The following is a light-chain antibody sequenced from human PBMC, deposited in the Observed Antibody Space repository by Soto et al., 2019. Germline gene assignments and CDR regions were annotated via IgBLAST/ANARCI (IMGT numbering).Light chain of an antibody. CDR3: QQYKNWPTVT. CDR2: GAS. Sequence: ETVMTQSPATLAVSLGERATLSCRASQSVNTNLAWYQQKPGQAPRLLIYGASIRATGVPARFSGSGSGTDFTLTISSLQPEDFAIYFCQQYKNWPTVTFGGGTKVDIK. V-gene: IGKV3-15*01. J-gene: IGKJ4*01. CDR1: QSVNTN.